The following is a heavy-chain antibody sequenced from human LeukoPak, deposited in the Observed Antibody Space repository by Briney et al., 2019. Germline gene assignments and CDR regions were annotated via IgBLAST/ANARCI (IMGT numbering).Heavy chain of an antibody. CDR2: IYHSGST. J-gene: IGHJ4*02. CDR3: ATYGDYDRFTY. D-gene: IGHD4-17*01. Sequence: SETLSLTCAVSGGSISSSNWWSWVRQPPGKGLEWIGEIYHSGSTNYNPSLKSRVTISVDKSKNQFSLKLSSVTAADTVVYYCATYGDYDRFTYWGQGTLVTVSS. CDR1: GGSISSSNW. V-gene: IGHV4-4*02.